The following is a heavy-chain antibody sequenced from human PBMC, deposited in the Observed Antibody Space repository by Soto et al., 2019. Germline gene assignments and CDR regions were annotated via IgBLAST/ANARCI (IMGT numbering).Heavy chain of an antibody. V-gene: IGHV3-23*01. D-gene: IGHD2-15*01. CDR1: GFTFSSYA. J-gene: IGHJ4*02. CDR3: AKDSRGVVVVAANEFDY. CDR2: ISGSGGST. Sequence: EVQLLESGGGLVQPGGSLRLSCAASGFTFSSYAMSWVRQAPGKGLEWVSAISGSGGSTYYADSVKGRFTISRDNSKNTLYLQMNSLRAEDTAVYYCAKDSRGVVVVAANEFDYWGQGTLVTVSS.